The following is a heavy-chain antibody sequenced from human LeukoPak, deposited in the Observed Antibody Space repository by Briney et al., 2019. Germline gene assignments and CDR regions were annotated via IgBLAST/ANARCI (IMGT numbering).Heavy chain of an antibody. D-gene: IGHD2-15*01. CDR1: GFTFSSYW. CDR3: ARLYCSGGSCYWFDP. J-gene: IGHJ5*02. CDR2: IKQDGSVK. V-gene: IGHV3-7*01. Sequence: GGSLRLSCAASGFTFSSYWMSWVRQAPGKGLEWVANIKQDGSVKYYVDSVKGRFTISRDNAKNSLYLQMNSLRAEDTAVYYCARLYCSGGSCYWFDPWGQGTLVTVSS.